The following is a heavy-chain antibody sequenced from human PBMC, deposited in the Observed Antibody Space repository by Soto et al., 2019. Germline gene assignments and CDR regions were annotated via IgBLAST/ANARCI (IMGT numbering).Heavy chain of an antibody. CDR2: INGYNGNT. Sequence: QVQLVQSGAEVKKPGASVKVSCKASGYTFTRSGISWVRQAPGQGLEWMGWINGYNGNTNYTQKFQGRITMTTDTPTSKAYMELRSLRSDDTAVYYCARMGDVPYYYYGMDVWDQGTTVIVSS. V-gene: IGHV1-18*01. D-gene: IGHD3-16*01. CDR1: GYTFTRSG. J-gene: IGHJ6*02. CDR3: ARMGDVPYYYYGMDV.